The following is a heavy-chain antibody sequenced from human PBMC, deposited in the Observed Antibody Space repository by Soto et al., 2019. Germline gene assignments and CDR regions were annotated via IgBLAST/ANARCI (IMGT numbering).Heavy chain of an antibody. CDR1: GFTFSSYW. CDR2: INTDGSSS. V-gene: IGHV3-74*01. J-gene: IGHJ4*02. Sequence: GRSLRLSCAASGFTFSSYWMHWVRQAPGKGLVWVSRINTDGSSSRSTDSVKGRFTISRDNAKNTLYLQMNSLRAEDTAMYYCARDKDSAGDYWGQGTLVTVSS. CDR3: ARDKDSAGDY. D-gene: IGHD2-15*01.